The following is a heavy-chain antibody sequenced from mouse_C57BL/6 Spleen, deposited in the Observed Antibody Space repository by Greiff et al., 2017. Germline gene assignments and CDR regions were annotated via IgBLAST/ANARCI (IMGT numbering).Heavy chain of an antibody. CDR1: GFTFSDYG. CDR2: ISSGSSTI. Sequence: EVMLVESGGGLVKPGGSLKLSCAASGFTFSDYGMHWVRQAPEKGLEWVAYISSGSSTIYYADTVKGRFTISRDNAKNTLFLQRTSLRSEDTAMYYCARAYYDAMDYWGQGTSVTVSS. D-gene: IGHD2-10*01. V-gene: IGHV5-17*01. J-gene: IGHJ4*01. CDR3: ARAYYDAMDY.